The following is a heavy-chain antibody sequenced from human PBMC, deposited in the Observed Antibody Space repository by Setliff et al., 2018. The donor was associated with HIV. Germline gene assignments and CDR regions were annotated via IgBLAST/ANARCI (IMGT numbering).Heavy chain of an antibody. CDR2: VTHSGGT. J-gene: IGHJ4*02. Sequence: PSETLSLTCAVYGGSFSGFYWTFIRQSPGKGLEWIGEVTHSGGTKYNPSLRSRSTISLDRSKNQFSLKLTSVTAADTAVYYCANFFVSSVTTQDSWGQGTLVTVSS. V-gene: IGHV4-34*01. CDR1: GGSFSGFY. D-gene: IGHD4-17*01. CDR3: ANFFVSSVTTQDS.